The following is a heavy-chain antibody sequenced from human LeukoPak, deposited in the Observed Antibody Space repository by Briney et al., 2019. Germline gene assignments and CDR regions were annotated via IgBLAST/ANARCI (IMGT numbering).Heavy chain of an antibody. V-gene: IGHV4-4*09. Sequence: SETLSLACTVSGGSISSYYWSWIRQPPGKGLEWIGYIYTSGSTTYSPSLKSRVAISVDTSKNQFSLKLSSVTAADTAVYYCARTQGSSSWDYYFDYWGQGTLVTVSS. CDR3: ARTQGSSSWDYYFDY. CDR1: GGSISSYY. CDR2: IYTSGST. D-gene: IGHD6-19*01. J-gene: IGHJ4*02.